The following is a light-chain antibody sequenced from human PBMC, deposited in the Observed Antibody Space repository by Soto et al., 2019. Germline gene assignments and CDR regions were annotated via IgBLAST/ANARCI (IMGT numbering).Light chain of an antibody. CDR1: QSISSW. J-gene: IGKJ1*01. CDR2: DAS. Sequence: DIQMTQSPSTLSASVGDRVTITCRASQSISSWLAWYQQKPGKAPKLLIYDASSLESGVPSRFSGSGSGTEFTVTFSSLQPDDFATYYCQQYNSYPWTFGQGTKVEIK. V-gene: IGKV1-5*01. CDR3: QQYNSYPWT.